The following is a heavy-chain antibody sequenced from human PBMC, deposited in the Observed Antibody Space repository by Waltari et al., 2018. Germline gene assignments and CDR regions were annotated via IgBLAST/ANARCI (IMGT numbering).Heavy chain of an antibody. V-gene: IGHV3-53*04. CDR1: AFSVRASY. CDR3: VTHSSNYYFAMDV. CDR2: ITSGGKT. Sequence: EVQLVESGGGLVQSGEYLRLSCEVYAFSVRASYMSWVRQAPGKGLEWVSVITSGGKTYYGDSVRGRFTMSRHDSKNTVYLQMDNLRPEDTAVFYCVTHSSNYYFAMDVWGPGTTVTVSS. D-gene: IGHD3-22*01. J-gene: IGHJ6*02.